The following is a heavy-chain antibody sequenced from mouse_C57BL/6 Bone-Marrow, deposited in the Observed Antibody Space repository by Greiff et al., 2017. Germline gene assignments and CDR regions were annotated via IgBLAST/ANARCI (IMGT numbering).Heavy chain of an antibody. CDR2: INPSTGGT. V-gene: IGHV1-42*01. CDR3: ARGRYYGSSYFWFAY. J-gene: IGHJ3*01. D-gene: IGHD1-1*01. CDR1: GYSFTGYY. Sequence: EVQLQQSGPELVKPGASVKISCKASGYSFTGYYMNWVKQSPEKSLEWIGEINPSTGGTTYNQKFKAKATLTVDKSSSTAYMQLKSLTSEDSAVYYCARGRYYGSSYFWFAYWGQGTLVTVSA.